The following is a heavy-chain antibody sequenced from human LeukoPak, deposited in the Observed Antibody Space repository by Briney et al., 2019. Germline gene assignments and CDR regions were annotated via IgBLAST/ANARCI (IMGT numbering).Heavy chain of an antibody. CDR1: GGSFSGYY. Sequence: SETLSLTCAVYGGSFSGYYWSWIRQPPGKGLEWIGEINHSGSTNYNPSLKSRVTISVDTSKNQFSLKLSSVTAADTAVYYCASSQYYYDSSGSYDYWGQGTLVTVSS. J-gene: IGHJ4*02. CDR3: ASSQYYYDSSGSYDY. V-gene: IGHV4-34*01. CDR2: INHSGST. D-gene: IGHD3-22*01.